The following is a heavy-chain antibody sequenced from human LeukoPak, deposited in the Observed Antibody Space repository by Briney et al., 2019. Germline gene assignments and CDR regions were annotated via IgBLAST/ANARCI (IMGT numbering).Heavy chain of an antibody. CDR3: ARGGGSSDYDPKDF. CDR1: GYTFTDYS. V-gene: IGHV1-2*02. J-gene: IGHJ4*02. D-gene: IGHD3-22*01. Sequence: ASPRVSCKASGYTFTDYSLHWVRQAPGQGLEWMGWINPHSGGTKYAQRFQGRLTMTRDTSISTAYMELNRILSDDTAIYYCARGGGSSDYDPKDFWGQGTLVTVSS. CDR2: INPHSGGT.